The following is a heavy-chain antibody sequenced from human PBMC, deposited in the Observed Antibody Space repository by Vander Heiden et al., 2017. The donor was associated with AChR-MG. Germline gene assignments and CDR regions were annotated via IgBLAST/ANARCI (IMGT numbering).Heavy chain of an antibody. CDR2: IIPIFGTA. J-gene: IGHJ6*03. D-gene: IGHD1-20*01. V-gene: IGHV1-69*01. Sequence: QVQRVQSGAEVKKPGSSVKVSCKASGGTFRSYAISWVGQASGQGLEGMGGIIPIFGTANYAKKFQGRVTMTADESTSTAYMELSSLRSEDTAVYYCARGDPFGITATDGPHYYYYMDVWGKGTTVTVSS. CDR3: ARGDPFGITATDGPHYYYYMDV. CDR1: GGTFRSYA.